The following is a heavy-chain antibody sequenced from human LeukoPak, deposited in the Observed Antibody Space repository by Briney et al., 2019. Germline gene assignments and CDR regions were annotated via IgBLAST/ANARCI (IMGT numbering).Heavy chain of an antibody. CDR3: AREGQGILEWLPRSWFDP. J-gene: IGHJ5*02. CDR1: GVSISSGSYY. V-gene: IGHV4-61*02. Sequence: PSETLSPTCTVSGVSISSGSYYWTWIRQPAGEGLEWIGRIYTSGSTNYNPSLKSRVTISVDMSKNQFSLKLSSVTAADTAVYYCAREGQGILEWLPRSWFDPWGQGILVTVSS. D-gene: IGHD3-3*01. CDR2: IYTSGST.